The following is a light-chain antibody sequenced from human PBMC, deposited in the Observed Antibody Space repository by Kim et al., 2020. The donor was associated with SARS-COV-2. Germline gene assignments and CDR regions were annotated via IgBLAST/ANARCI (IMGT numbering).Light chain of an antibody. V-gene: IGKV3-20*01. Sequence: SPGERATLSCRASQSVRSSYLAWYQQKPGRAPRLLIYDASNRAAGIPDRFSGSGSGTDFTLTISRLEPEDFAVYYCQQFAGSPLTFGQGTKVDIK. J-gene: IGKJ1*01. CDR1: QSVRSSY. CDR3: QQFAGSPLT. CDR2: DAS.